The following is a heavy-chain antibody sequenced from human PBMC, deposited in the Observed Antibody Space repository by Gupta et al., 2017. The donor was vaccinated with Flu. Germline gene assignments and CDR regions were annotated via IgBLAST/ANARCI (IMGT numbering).Heavy chain of an antibody. V-gene: IGHV3-15*01. CDR1: FTKAW. Sequence: FTKAWVSWVRQAPGKGLQWVGRVKSKTDGGTRDYAAPVEGRFSISRDDSKNTVYLQMNSLKTDDTAIYYCAIGTGRSDFDYWGQGTLVTVSS. CDR2: VKSKTDGGTR. CDR3: AIGTGRSDFDY. J-gene: IGHJ4*02.